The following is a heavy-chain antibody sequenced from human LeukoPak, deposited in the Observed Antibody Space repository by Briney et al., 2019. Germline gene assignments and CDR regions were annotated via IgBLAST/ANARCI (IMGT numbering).Heavy chain of an antibody. CDR1: GFTFSTFA. J-gene: IGHJ4*02. CDR3: ATYRQVLLPFES. D-gene: IGHD2-8*02. Sequence: GGSLRLSCAASGFTFSTFAMIWVRQPPGKGLEWVSSIFPSGGEIHYADSVRGRLTISRDNSKSTLSLQMNSLRAEGTAIYYCATYRQVLLPFESWGQGTLVTVSS. V-gene: IGHV3-23*01. CDR2: IFPSGGEI.